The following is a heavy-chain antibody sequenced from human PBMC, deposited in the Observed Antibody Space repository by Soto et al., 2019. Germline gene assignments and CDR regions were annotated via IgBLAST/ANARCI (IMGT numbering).Heavy chain of an antibody. CDR2: ISSSSSYI. Sequence: GESLKISCAASGFTFSSYSMNWVRQAPGKGLEWVSSISSSSSYIYYADSVKGRFTISRDKAKNSLYLQMNSLRADDTDVYYCAREIAAAEDYWGQGTLVTVSS. D-gene: IGHD6-13*01. CDR3: AREIAAAEDY. J-gene: IGHJ4*02. CDR1: GFTFSSYS. V-gene: IGHV3-21*01.